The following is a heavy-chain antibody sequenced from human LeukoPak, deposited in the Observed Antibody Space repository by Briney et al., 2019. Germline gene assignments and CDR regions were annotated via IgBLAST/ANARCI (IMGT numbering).Heavy chain of an antibody. Sequence: QPGGSLRLSCAASGFTFSSHAMHWVRQAPGKGLEYVSAISSNGGSTYYADSVKGRFSISRDNSKNTLYLQMSSLRAEDTAVYYCVTLYSDLIQHWGQGTLVTVSS. CDR1: GFTFSSHA. J-gene: IGHJ1*01. V-gene: IGHV3-64D*06. D-gene: IGHD3-3*01. CDR3: VTLYSDLIQH. CDR2: ISSNGGST.